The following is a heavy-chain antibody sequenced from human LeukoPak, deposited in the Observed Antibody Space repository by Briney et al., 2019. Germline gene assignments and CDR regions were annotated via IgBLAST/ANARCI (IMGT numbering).Heavy chain of an antibody. D-gene: IGHD3-22*01. CDR3: ARSRVPYYYDSSGYFYFDY. CDR1: GFTFSSYG. V-gene: IGHV3-30*03. Sequence: GGSLRLSCAASGFTFSSYGMHWVRQAPGKGLEWVAVISYDGSNKYYADSVKGRFTISRDNAKNSLYLQMNSLRAEDTAVYYCARSRVPYYYDSSGYFYFDYWGQGTLVTVSS. CDR2: ISYDGSNK. J-gene: IGHJ4*02.